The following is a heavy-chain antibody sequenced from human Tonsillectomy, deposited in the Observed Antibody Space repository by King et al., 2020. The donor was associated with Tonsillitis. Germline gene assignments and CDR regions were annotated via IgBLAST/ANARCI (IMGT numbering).Heavy chain of an antibody. Sequence: VQLVESGGGVVQPGGSLRLSCAASGFIFKNYAVHWVRQAPGKGLEWLTVISDDGSNEKYADSVKGRFTVSRDNFKNTLYLQMDSLKADDTAIYFCARQRTYSSRWRIAQWGQGTPVPVSS. V-gene: IGHV3-33*05. D-gene: IGHD6-19*01. CDR1: GFIFKNYA. CDR3: ARQRTYSSRWRIAQ. J-gene: IGHJ4*02. CDR2: ISDDGSNE.